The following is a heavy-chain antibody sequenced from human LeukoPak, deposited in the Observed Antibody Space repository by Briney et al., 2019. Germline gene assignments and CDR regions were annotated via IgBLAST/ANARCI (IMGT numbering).Heavy chain of an antibody. CDR1: GFTFSSYG. Sequence: PGRSLRLSCAASGFTFSSYGMHWVRQAPGKGLEWVAVIWYDGSNKYYADSVKGRFTISRDNSKNTLYLQMNSLSAEETAVYYCAKEYYYDSSGYSHWGQGTLVTVSS. V-gene: IGHV3-33*06. CDR2: IWYDGSNK. J-gene: IGHJ4*02. CDR3: AKEYYYDSSGYSH. D-gene: IGHD3-22*01.